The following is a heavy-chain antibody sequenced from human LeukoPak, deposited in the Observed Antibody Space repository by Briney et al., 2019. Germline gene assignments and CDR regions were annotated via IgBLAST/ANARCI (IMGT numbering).Heavy chain of an antibody. CDR3: AKDHSADGWPTFEY. CDR1: GFGVHTFA. Sequence: GGSLRLSCAVSGFGVHTFAMSWVRLAPGEGLEWLASITKYDGRVYYADSVRGRFTISRDSSQNELYLQMNSLRADDSAIYYCAKDHSADGWPTFEYWGQGTLVTVSS. D-gene: IGHD5-24*01. V-gene: IGHV3-23*01. J-gene: IGHJ4*02. CDR2: ITKYDGRV.